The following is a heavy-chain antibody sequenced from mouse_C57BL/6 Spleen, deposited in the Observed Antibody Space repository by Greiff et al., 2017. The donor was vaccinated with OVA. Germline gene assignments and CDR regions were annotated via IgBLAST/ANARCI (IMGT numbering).Heavy chain of an antibody. V-gene: IGHV1-82*01. CDR3: ARPLNWDRCAY. D-gene: IGHD4-1*01. Sequence: QVQLQQSGPELVKPGASVKISCKASGYAFSSSWMNWVKQRPGKGLEWIGRIYPGDGDTNYNGKFKGKATLTADKSSSTAYMQLSSLTSEDSAVYFCARPLNWDRCAYWGQGTLVTVSA. J-gene: IGHJ3*01. CDR1: GYAFSSSW. CDR2: IYPGDGDT.